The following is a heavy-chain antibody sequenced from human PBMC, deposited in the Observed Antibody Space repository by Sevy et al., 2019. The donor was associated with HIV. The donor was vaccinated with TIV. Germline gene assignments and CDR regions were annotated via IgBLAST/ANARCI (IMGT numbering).Heavy chain of an antibody. D-gene: IGHD3-9*01. V-gene: IGHV4-59*13. Sequence: SETLSLTCSLSGGSNNNYYWSWIRQPPGKGLEWIGYIYHTGSTNYNPSLKSRVTISIDKSNNQFSLKLSSVTTADTAVYYCAASYYDFLTGSGGWFDPWGRGTLVTVSS. CDR2: IYHTGST. J-gene: IGHJ5*02. CDR3: AASYYDFLTGSGGWFDP. CDR1: GGSNNNYY.